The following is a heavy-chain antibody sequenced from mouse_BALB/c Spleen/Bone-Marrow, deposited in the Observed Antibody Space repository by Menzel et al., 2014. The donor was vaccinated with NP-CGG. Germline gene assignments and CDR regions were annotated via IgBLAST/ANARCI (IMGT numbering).Heavy chain of an antibody. Sequence: QAHVKQSGAELVKPGASVKLSCKASGYTFTSYWMHWVKQRPGQGLEWIGEIDPGTGRTDYNKKFKSRATLTVDKSSSTAYMHLSSLTSEDSAVYYCARINGYDYWGQGTTLTVSS. J-gene: IGHJ2*01. D-gene: IGHD2-2*01. CDR3: ARINGYDY. V-gene: IGHV1S81*02. CDR2: IDPGTGRT. CDR1: GYTFTSYW.